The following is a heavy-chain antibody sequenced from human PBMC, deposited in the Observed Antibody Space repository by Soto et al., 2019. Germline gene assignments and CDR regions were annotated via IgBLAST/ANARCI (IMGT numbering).Heavy chain of an antibody. CDR3: ARDLRGSGSYYAFDI. J-gene: IGHJ3*02. D-gene: IGHD3-10*01. Sequence: ESGGGLVKPGGSLRLSCAASGFTFSSYSMNWVRQAPGKGLEWVSSISSSSSYIYYADSVKGRFTISRDNAKNSLYLQMNSLRAEDTAVYYCARDLRGSGSYYAFDIWGQGTMVTVSS. CDR2: ISSSSSYI. CDR1: GFTFSSYS. V-gene: IGHV3-21*01.